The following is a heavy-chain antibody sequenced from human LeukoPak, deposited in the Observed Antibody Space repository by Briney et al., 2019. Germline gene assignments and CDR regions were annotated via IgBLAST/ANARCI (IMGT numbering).Heavy chain of an antibody. D-gene: IGHD3-10*01. Sequence: GGSLRLSCVASGSTFSSYAMTWVRQAPGKGLEWVGRSRNKAYSYTTEYAASVKGRFTILRDDSKNSLYLQMNSLKTEDTAVYYCARRGGNNYVDYWGQGTLVTVSS. J-gene: IGHJ4*02. CDR1: GSTFSSYA. CDR3: ARRGGNNYVDY. V-gene: IGHV3-72*01. CDR2: SRNKAYSYTT.